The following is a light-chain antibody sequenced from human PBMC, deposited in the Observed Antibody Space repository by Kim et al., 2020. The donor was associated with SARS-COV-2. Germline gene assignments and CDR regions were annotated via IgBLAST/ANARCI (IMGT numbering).Light chain of an antibody. CDR3: CSYAGSSRV. CDR1: SSDVGGYNY. CDR2: DVS. V-gene: IGLV2-11*01. Sequence: QSALTQPRSVSGSPGQSVTISCTGTSSDVGGYNYVSWYQQHPGKAPKLMIYDVSKRPSGVPDRFSGSKSGNTAPLTISGLQAEDEADYYCCSYAGSSRVFGGGTQLTVL. J-gene: IGLJ3*02.